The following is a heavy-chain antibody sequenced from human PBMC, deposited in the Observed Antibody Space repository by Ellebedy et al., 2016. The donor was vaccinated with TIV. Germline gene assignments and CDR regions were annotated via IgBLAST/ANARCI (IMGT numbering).Heavy chain of an antibody. J-gene: IGHJ4*02. Sequence: PGGSLRLSCVASGFNFSSYWMSWVRQAPGKGLEWVANIKQDGSDKFYVDSARGRFTISRDNSTSSLYLQMNSLRAEDTSVYYCARDRVGLYLYFDYWGQGNLVTVST. D-gene: IGHD2/OR15-2a*01. CDR2: IKQDGSDK. CDR1: GFNFSSYW. CDR3: ARDRVGLYLYFDY. V-gene: IGHV3-7*03.